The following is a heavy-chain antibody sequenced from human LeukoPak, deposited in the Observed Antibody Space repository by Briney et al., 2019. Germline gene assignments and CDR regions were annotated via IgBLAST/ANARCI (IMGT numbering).Heavy chain of an antibody. CDR1: GFTFSWSG. V-gene: IGHV3-30*02. CDR2: IRFDGSNK. J-gene: IGHJ4*02. Sequence: PGGSLRLSCAASGFTFSWSGMHWVRQAPGKGLEWVAYIRFDGSNKYYADSVRGRFTISRDNSQNKLYLQMNSLRGEDTAVYYCAKSTGAGLSGSFCDYWGQGAVVTVSS. D-gene: IGHD3-10*01. CDR3: AKSTGAGLSGSFCDY.